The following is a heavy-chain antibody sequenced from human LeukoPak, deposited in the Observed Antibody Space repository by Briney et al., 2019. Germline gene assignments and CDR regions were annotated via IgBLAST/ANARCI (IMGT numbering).Heavy chain of an antibody. CDR3: ARDGHYYYYYMDV. CDR2: IKQDGSEK. J-gene: IGHJ6*03. Sequence: GGSLRLSCAASGFTFSSYWMNWVRQAPGKGLEWVANIKQDGSEKYYVDSVKGRFTISRDNAKNSLYLQMNSLRAEDTAVYYCARDGHYYYYYMDVWGKGTTVTVSS. CDR1: GFTFSSYW. D-gene: IGHD3/OR15-3a*01. V-gene: IGHV3-7*01.